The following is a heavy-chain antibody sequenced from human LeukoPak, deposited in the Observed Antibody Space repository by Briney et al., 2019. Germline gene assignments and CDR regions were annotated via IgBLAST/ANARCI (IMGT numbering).Heavy chain of an antibody. J-gene: IGHJ6*03. CDR2: IYSGDSDT. CDR1: GYSFTSYW. CDR3: ASRARKYFDYYMVV. Sequence: GEALNISCQGSGYSFTSYWIGWMRQMPAKGREWMGIIYSGDSDTRYSPSFQGQVTISAHKTIRTAYLQWRSMKASHSARYYFASRARKYFDYYMVVWRGGTTLSVFS. V-gene: IGHV5-51*01.